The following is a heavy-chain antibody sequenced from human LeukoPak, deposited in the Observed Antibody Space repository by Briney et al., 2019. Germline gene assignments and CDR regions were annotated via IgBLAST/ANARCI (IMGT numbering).Heavy chain of an antibody. J-gene: IGHJ4*02. CDR1: GYSFTSYW. V-gene: IGHV5-51*01. CDR3: AFQRSGYFFSFDY. D-gene: IGHD3-22*01. Sequence: GESLRISCKGSGYSFTSYWIGWVRQMPGKGLEWMGIIYPGDSDTRYSPSFQGQVTISADKSISTAYLQWSSLKASDTAMYYCAFQRSGYFFSFDYWGQGTLVTVSS. CDR2: IYPGDSDT.